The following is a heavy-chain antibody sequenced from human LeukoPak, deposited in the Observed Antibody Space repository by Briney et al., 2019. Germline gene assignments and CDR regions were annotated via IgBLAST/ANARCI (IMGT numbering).Heavy chain of an antibody. V-gene: IGHV3-23*01. CDR2: ISGSGGST. CDR3: AKDELLWFGELAGIPY. CDR1: GFTFSSYA. D-gene: IGHD3-10*01. Sequence: GGSLRLSCAASGFTFSSYAMSWVRQAPGKGLEWVSAISGSGGSTYYADSVKGRFTISRDNSKNTLYLQMNSLRAGDTAVYYCAKDELLWFGELAGIPYWGQGTLVTVSS. J-gene: IGHJ4*02.